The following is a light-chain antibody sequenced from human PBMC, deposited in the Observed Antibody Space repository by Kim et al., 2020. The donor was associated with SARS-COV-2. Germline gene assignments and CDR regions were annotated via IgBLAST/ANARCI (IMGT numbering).Light chain of an antibody. J-gene: IGKJ1*01. V-gene: IGKV3-15*01. CDR1: QSIWSK. CDR3: HQYKNWPPWT. Sequence: EIVMTQSPATLSVSPGERVTLSCRASQSIWSKLAWYQQKPGQAPRLLIYDASTRATGIPARFSGSGSETEFTLTITSLQSEDFAVYYCHQYKNWPPWTFGQGTKVDIK. CDR2: DAS.